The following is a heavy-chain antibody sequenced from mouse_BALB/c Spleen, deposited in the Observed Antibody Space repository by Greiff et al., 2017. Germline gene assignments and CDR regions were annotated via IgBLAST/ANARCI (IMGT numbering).Heavy chain of an antibody. Sequence: VQLQESGPGLVKPSQSLSLTCSATGYSITSGYYWNWIRQLPGNKLEWMGYISYDGSNNYNPSLKNRISITRDTSKNQFFLKLNSVTTEDTATYYCARADHFDYWGQGTTLTVSS. CDR3: ARADHFDY. V-gene: IGHV3-6*02. CDR1: GYSITSGYY. CDR2: ISYDGSN. J-gene: IGHJ2*01.